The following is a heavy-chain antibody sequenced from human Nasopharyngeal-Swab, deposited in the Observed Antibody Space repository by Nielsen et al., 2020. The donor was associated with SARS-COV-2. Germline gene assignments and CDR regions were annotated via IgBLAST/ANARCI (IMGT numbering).Heavy chain of an antibody. V-gene: IGHV3-66*01. D-gene: IGHD2-15*01. J-gene: IGHJ6*02. Sequence: ETLSLTCAASGFTVSSNYISWVRQAPGKGLEWVSVIYSGGSTYYADSVKGRFTISRDNSKNTLYLQMNSLRAEDTAVYYCAREDIVVREPGMDVWGQGTTVTVSS. CDR1: GFTVSSNY. CDR3: AREDIVVREPGMDV. CDR2: IYSGGST.